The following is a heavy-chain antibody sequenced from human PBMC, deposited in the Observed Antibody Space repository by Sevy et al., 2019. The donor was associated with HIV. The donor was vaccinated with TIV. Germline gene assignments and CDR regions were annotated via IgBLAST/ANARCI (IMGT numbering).Heavy chain of an antibody. J-gene: IGHJ4*02. V-gene: IGHV4-39*01. Sequence: SETLSLTCTVSGGSISTNSYYWGWIRQPPGKGLELIGSIYYNGYTYYNPSLKSRVTISVDTSKNQFSLMLISVTAADTAVYYCGRRGYGDYHTYFDYWGQGTLVTVSS. CDR2: IYYNGYT. CDR3: GRRGYGDYHTYFDY. CDR1: GGSISTNSYY. D-gene: IGHD4-17*01.